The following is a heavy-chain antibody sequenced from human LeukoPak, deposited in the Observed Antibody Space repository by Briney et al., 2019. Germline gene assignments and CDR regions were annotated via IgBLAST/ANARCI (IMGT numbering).Heavy chain of an antibody. Sequence: SETLSLTCTVSGGSINTGSYYWSWIRQHPGKGLEWIGYIYYSGSTYYNPSLKSRVTISIDTSKNHFSLKLNSVTAEDTAVYYCARALAVAGTGGFDPWGQGTLVTVSS. J-gene: IGHJ5*02. D-gene: IGHD6-19*01. CDR2: IYYSGST. V-gene: IGHV4-31*03. CDR1: GGSINTGSYY. CDR3: ARALAVAGTGGFDP.